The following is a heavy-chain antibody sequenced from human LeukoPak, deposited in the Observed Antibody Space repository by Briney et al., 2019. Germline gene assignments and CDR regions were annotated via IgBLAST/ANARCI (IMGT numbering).Heavy chain of an antibody. CDR1: GYTFTSYG. Sequence: ASVKVSCKASGYTFTSYGINWVRQAPGQGLEWMGWISAYNGNTNYAQKLQGRVTMTTDTSTSTAYMELRGLRSDDTAVYYCARDRSYDILTGYPDNDAFDIWGQGTMATVSS. CDR2: ISAYNGNT. V-gene: IGHV1-18*01. D-gene: IGHD3-9*01. J-gene: IGHJ3*02. CDR3: ARDRSYDILTGYPDNDAFDI.